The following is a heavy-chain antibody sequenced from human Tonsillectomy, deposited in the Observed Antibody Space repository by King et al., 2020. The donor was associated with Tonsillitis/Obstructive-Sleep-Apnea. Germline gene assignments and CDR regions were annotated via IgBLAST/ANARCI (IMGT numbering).Heavy chain of an antibody. CDR2: IYWDDDK. D-gene: IGHD2-15*01. CDR3: AHSPCCIGGSCYQSHFDY. J-gene: IGHJ4*02. Sequence: ITLKESGPPLVKPTQTLTLTCTFSGFSLSTSGVGVGWVRQPPGKALDWLALIYWDDDKRYSPSLKSRLTITKDTSKNQVVLTMTNMDPVDTATYYCAHSPCCIGGSCYQSHFDYWGRGTLVTVSS. V-gene: IGHV2-5*02. CDR1: GFSLSTSGVG.